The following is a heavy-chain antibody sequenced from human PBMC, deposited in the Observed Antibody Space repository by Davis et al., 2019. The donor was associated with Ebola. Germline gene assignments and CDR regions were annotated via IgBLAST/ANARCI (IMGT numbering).Heavy chain of an antibody. CDR2: SSGSGGST. V-gene: IGHV3-23*01. CDR3: AKDGYSSSSAALFDY. CDR1: GFTFSSYA. D-gene: IGHD6-6*01. J-gene: IGHJ4*02. Sequence: GESLKISCAASGFTFSSYAMSWVRQAPGKGLEWVSASSGSGGSTYYADSVKGRFTISRDNSKNTLYLQMNSLRAEDTAVYYCAKDGYSSSSAALFDYWGQGTLVTVSS.